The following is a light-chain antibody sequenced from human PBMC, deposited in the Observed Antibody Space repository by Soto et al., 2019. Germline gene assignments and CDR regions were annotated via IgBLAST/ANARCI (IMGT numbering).Light chain of an antibody. Sequence: AIQMTQSPSSLSASVGDRVTISCRASQGIGNALGWYQQKTGKHPKVLVYGASNLKSGVPPRFSGSGSGTDFTLAISSLQPEDSATYYCLQDIKYPWTFGQGTKVEIK. CDR3: LQDIKYPWT. CDR2: GAS. J-gene: IGKJ1*01. V-gene: IGKV1-6*01. CDR1: QGIGNA.